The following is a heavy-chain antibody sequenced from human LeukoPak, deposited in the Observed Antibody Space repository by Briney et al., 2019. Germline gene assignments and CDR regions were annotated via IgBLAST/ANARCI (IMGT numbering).Heavy chain of an antibody. CDR1: GFTFSYYW. J-gene: IGHJ4*02. D-gene: IGHD3-3*01. CDR2: IKEDGSEN. V-gene: IGHV3-7*01. CDR3: ARGASYDFWSGYLYNFDS. Sequence: GGSLRLSCAASGFTFSYYWMSWVRQAPGKGLEWVANIKEDGSENYSVDSVKGRFTISRDNAKNSLYLQMNSLRAEDTAVYYCARGASYDFWSGYLYNFDSWGQGTLVTISS.